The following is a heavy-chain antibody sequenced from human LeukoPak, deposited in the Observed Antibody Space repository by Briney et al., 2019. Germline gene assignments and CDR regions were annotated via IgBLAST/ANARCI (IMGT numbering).Heavy chain of an antibody. Sequence: GESLKISCKGSGYSFSNYWIGWVRQLPGKGLEWMGIIYPADSVTRYSPSFQGQVTISVDKSITTAYLQWSSLKASDSAMYYCGRDGQENSFDYWGQGTVVTVSS. CDR2: IYPADSVT. CDR3: GRDGQENSFDY. V-gene: IGHV5-51*01. CDR1: GYSFSNYW. J-gene: IGHJ4*02.